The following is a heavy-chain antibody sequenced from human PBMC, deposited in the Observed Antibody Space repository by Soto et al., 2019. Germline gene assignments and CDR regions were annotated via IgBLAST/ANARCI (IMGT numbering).Heavy chain of an antibody. D-gene: IGHD2-2*01. Sequence: QVQLVQSGAEVKKPGASVKVSCKASGYTFTGYYMPWVRQAPGQGLEWMGWISPNSGGTNYAQKFQGRVTMTRDTSISTAYMELSRLRSDDTAVYYCARNRDCSSTSCYEGYYYYGMDVWGQGTTVTVSS. J-gene: IGHJ6*02. CDR1: GYTFTGYY. CDR2: ISPNSGGT. V-gene: IGHV1-2*02. CDR3: ARNRDCSSTSCYEGYYYYGMDV.